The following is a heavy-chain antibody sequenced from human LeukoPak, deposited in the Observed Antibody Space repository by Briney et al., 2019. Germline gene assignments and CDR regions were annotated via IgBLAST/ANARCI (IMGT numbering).Heavy chain of an antibody. V-gene: IGHV4-59*01. CDR3: ARDDYYDSSGYYSAFDI. CDR1: GGSISSDY. CDR2: IYYSGST. D-gene: IGHD3-22*01. J-gene: IGHJ3*02. Sequence: PSETLSLTCTVSGGSISSDYWSWIRQPPGKGLEWIGYIYYSGSTNYNPSLKSRVTISVDTSKNQFSLKLSSVTAADTAVYYCARDDYYDSSGYYSAFDIWGQGTMVTVSS.